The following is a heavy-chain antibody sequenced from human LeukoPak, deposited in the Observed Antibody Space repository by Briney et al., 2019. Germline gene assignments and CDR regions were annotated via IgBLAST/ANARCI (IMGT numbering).Heavy chain of an antibody. V-gene: IGHV4-39*07. CDR2: IYYSGST. Sequence: TSETLSLTCTVSGGSISSSSYYWGWIRQPPGKGLEWIVRIYYSGSTYYNPSLKSRVTISVDTSKNQFSLKLSSVTAADTAVYYCARERVYSSDNYYYYYYMDVWGKGTTVTVSS. J-gene: IGHJ6*03. CDR1: GGSISSSSYY. D-gene: IGHD6-19*01. CDR3: ARERVYSSDNYYYYYYMDV.